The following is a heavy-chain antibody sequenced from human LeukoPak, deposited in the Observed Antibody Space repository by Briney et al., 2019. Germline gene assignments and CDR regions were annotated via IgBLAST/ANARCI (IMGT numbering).Heavy chain of an antibody. CDR1: GGTFSNYA. Sequence: ASVKVSCKASGGTFSNYAISWVRQAPGQGLEWMGGIIPLSGTANYAQKFQGRVTITADESTSTAYMELSSLRSEDTAVYYCARDSSEFRSLIPHWGQGTQVTVSS. CDR3: ARDSSEFRSLIPH. CDR2: IIPLSGTA. D-gene: IGHD2-21*01. V-gene: IGHV1-69*01. J-gene: IGHJ1*01.